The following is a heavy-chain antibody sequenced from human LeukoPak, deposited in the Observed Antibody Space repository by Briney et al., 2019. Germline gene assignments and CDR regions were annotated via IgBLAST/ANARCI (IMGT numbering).Heavy chain of an antibody. CDR2: INGDGSST. J-gene: IGHJ6*02. Sequence: GGSLRLSCAASGFTFSSYWMHWVRQAPGKGLVWVSRINGDGSSTSYADSVKGRFTISRDNAKNTLYLQMNSLRAEDTVVYYCATGQGHGMDVWGQGTTVTVSS. V-gene: IGHV3-74*01. CDR3: ATGQGHGMDV. D-gene: IGHD1-14*01. CDR1: GFTFSSYW.